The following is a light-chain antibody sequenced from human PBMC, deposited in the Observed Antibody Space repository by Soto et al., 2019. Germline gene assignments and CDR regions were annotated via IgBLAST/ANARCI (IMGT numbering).Light chain of an antibody. CDR1: QSVGSN. J-gene: IGKJ2*01. V-gene: IGKV3-15*01. CDR3: QQYNNWYT. Sequence: EIVMTQSPATLSVSPGERATLSCRASQSVGSNLAWYQQKAGQAPSLLIYDASTRATGIAARFSGSGSGTDFPLTISSLQSEDFAVYYCQQYNNWYTFGQGTKLEIK. CDR2: DAS.